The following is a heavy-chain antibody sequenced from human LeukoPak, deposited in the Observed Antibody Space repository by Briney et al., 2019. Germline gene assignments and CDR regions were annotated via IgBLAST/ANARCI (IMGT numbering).Heavy chain of an antibody. D-gene: IGHD3/OR15-3a*01. J-gene: IGHJ4*02. Sequence: SETLSLTCTVSSGSISSYYWSWIRQPPGKGLEWIGYISYSWSTNYNPSLKSRVAISVDTSKNQFSLKLSSVTAADTAVYYCAREADFWTGYYQGFDYWGQGTLVTVSS. CDR3: AREADFWTGYYQGFDY. V-gene: IGHV4-59*01. CDR2: ISYSWST. CDR1: SGSISSYY.